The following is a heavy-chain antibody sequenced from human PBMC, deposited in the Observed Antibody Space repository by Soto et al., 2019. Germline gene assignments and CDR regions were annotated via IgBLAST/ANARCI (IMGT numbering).Heavy chain of an antibody. CDR2: IHYSGRT. D-gene: IGHD1-26*01. CDR3: VRVGVGIGNHFDS. V-gene: IGHV4-59*12. J-gene: IGHJ4*02. CDR1: TGSISGFY. Sequence: SETPSLTCGFSTGSISGFYWTWIRQPPGKILEWIGYIHYSGRTDYNPSLTSRATMSVDTSKNQFSLNLKSITAADTAVYYCVRVGVGIGNHFDSWGRGTLVNVSS.